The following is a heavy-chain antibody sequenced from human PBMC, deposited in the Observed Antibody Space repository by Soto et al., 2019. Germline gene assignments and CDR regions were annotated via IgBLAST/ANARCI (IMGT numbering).Heavy chain of an antibody. CDR2: ISTSSSTI. D-gene: IGHD1-26*01. Sequence: EVQLVESGGGLVQPGGSLRLSCAASGFTFKSYNMNWVRQAPGKGLEWVSFISTSSSTIYYADSVRGRFTISRDNAKNSLYLQMNSLRDEDTAVYYCARDAWELQDWYFDLWGRGTLVTVSS. V-gene: IGHV3-48*02. CDR1: GFTFKSYN. J-gene: IGHJ2*01. CDR3: ARDAWELQDWYFDL.